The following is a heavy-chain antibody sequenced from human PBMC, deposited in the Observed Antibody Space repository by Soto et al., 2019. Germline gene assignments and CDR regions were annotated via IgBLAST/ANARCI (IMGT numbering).Heavy chain of an antibody. Sequence: SETLSLTCTVFGSAINSSGSYWGWIRQPPGKGLEWIGSLFYGVRTYYNPSLKSRVTVSADTSKHQFSLNLRSVTAADTAVYYCARLPSRHLVDYWGQGTLVTVSS. CDR2: LFYGVRT. D-gene: IGHD3-3*02. V-gene: IGHV4-39*01. CDR1: GSAINSSGSY. CDR3: ARLPSRHLVDY. J-gene: IGHJ4*02.